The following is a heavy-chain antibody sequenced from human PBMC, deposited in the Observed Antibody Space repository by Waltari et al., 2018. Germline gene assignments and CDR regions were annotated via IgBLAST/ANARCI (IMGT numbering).Heavy chain of an antibody. Sequence: QVQLVQSGAEVKKPGASVKVSCKASVYTFTSYGISWVRQAPGQGLEWMGWISAYNGNTNYAQKLQGRVTMTTDTSTSTAYMELRSLRSDDTAVYYCARAPERHYYGSGSYYKGVYYFDYWGQGTLVTVSS. CDR1: VYTFTSYG. CDR3: ARAPERHYYGSGSYYKGVYYFDY. D-gene: IGHD3-10*01. CDR2: ISAYNGNT. V-gene: IGHV1-18*01. J-gene: IGHJ4*02.